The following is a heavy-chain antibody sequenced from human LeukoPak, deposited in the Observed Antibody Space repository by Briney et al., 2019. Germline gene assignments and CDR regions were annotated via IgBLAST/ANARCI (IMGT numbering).Heavy chain of an antibody. CDR2: IYYSGST. CDR3: ARDSIVVRGVFDY. V-gene: IGHV4-30-4*08. CDR1: GGPFSGYY. D-gene: IGHD3-10*01. Sequence: SETLSLTCAVYGGPFSGYYWSWIRQPPGKGLEWIGYIYYSGSTYYNPSLKSRVTISVDTSKNQFSLKLSSVTAADTAVYYCARDSIVVRGVFDYWGQGTLVTVSS. J-gene: IGHJ4*02.